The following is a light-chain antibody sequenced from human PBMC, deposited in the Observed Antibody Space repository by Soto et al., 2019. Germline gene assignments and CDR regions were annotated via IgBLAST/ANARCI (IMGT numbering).Light chain of an antibody. CDR1: RGISSY. CDR2: EAS. CDR3: QQRNNWPLT. J-gene: IGKJ4*01. V-gene: IGKV3-11*01. Sequence: ETVLTQSPATLSLSPGERATLSCRASRGISSYLGWYQQKPGQPPRLLIYEASNRATGIPARFSGSGSGTDFTLTISSLEPEDFEVYYCQQRNNWPLTFGAGTKVDIX.